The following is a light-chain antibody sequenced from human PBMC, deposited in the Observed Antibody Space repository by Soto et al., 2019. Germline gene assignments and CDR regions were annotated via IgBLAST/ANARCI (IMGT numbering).Light chain of an antibody. V-gene: IGKV2-28*01. J-gene: IGKJ4*01. Sequence: DLVMTHSPLSLPVTPGEPASMSCRSSQSLLHSNGYNYLGWFLQKPGQSPQLLIYLGSSRASGVPDRFSGSGSGTDFTLRISRVEAEDVGVYYCMQVLQPPLTFCGGTKVEIK. CDR1: QSLLHSNGYNY. CDR3: MQVLQPPLT. CDR2: LGS.